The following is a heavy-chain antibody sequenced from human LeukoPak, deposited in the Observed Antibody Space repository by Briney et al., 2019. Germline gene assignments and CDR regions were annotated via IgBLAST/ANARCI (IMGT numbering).Heavy chain of an antibody. CDR1: GFTFSSYW. J-gene: IGHJ4*02. V-gene: IGHV3-74*01. CDR3: VKDRTGTYTLDY. D-gene: IGHD3-10*01. CDR2: INSDGSST. Sequence: PGGSLRLSCAASGFTFSSYWMHWVRQAPGKGLVWVSRINSDGSSTSYADSVKGRFTISRDNSKNTLNLQMNSLRAEDTAVYYCVKDRTGTYTLDYWGQGTLVTVSS.